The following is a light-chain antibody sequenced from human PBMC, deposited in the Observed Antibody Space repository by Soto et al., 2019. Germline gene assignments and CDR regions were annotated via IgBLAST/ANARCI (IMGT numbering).Light chain of an antibody. J-gene: IGLJ1*01. CDR3: CSYAGSNNFV. CDR2: DVT. CDR1: SGDVGAYNS. V-gene: IGLV2-8*01. Sequence: QSALTQPPSASGSPGQSVTISCTGTSGDVGAYNSISWYQQHPAKAPKLIISDVTQRPSGVPDRFSGSRSSSTASLTVSGLQAEDEADYYCCSYAGSNNFVFRTGTKLTVL.